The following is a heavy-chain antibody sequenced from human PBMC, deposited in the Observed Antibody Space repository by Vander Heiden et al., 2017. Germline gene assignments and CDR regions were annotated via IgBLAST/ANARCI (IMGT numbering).Heavy chain of an antibody. CDR1: GGSFSGYY. CDR3: ARVGGEQPLYPREATYYYYGMDV. V-gene: IGHV4-34*01. J-gene: IGHJ6*02. Sequence: QVQLQQWGAGLLKPSETLSLTCAVYGGSFSGYYWSWIRQPPGKGLEWIGEINHSGSTNYNPSLKSRVTISVDTSKNQFSLKLSSVTAADTAVYYCARVGGEQPLYPREATYYYYGMDVWGQGTTVTVSS. D-gene: IGHD6-13*01. CDR2: INHSGST.